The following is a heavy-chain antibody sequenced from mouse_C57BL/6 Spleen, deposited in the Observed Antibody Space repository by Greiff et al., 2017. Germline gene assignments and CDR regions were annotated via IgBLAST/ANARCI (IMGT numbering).Heavy chain of an antibody. Sequence: DVMLVESEGGLVQPGSSMKLSCTASGFTFSDYYMAWVRQVPEKGLEWVANINYDGSSTYYLDSLKSRFIISRDNAKNILYLQMSSLKSEDTATYYCARGIYYGSSLSYWYFDVWGTGTTVTVSS. CDR3: ARGIYYGSSLSYWYFDV. J-gene: IGHJ1*03. D-gene: IGHD1-1*01. CDR2: INYDGSST. V-gene: IGHV5-16*01. CDR1: GFTFSDYY.